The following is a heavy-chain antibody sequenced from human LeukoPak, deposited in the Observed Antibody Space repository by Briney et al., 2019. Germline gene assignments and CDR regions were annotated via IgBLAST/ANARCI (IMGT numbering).Heavy chain of an antibody. CDR2: ISESGDAT. J-gene: IGHJ4*01. CDR1: GFTFSGHA. CDR3: VKDLWPAGNRGGYYSPFDY. V-gene: IGHV3-23*01. D-gene: IGHD3-3*01. Sequence: GGSLRLSCAASGFTFSGHAMSWVRQAPGKGLEWVSAISESGDATNYADSVRGRFTISRDNSKNTVHLQLNSLRAADTAVYYCVKDLWPAGNRGGYYSPFDYWGQEPWSPSPQ.